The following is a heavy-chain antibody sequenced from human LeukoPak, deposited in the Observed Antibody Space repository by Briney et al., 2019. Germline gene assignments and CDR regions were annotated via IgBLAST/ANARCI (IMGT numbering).Heavy chain of an antibody. CDR2: ISGRGRGGST. V-gene: IGHV3-23*01. D-gene: IGHD3-10*01. CDR3: AKVGIDGSGPFDH. Sequence: GGSLRLSCAASGFTFSSFALSWVRQAPGKGLEWVSAISGRGRGGSTNYADSVRGRFTISRDNSKNTLYLQMNSLRAEDTAVYYCAKVGIDGSGPFDHWGQGTLVTVSS. CDR1: GFTFSSFA. J-gene: IGHJ4*02.